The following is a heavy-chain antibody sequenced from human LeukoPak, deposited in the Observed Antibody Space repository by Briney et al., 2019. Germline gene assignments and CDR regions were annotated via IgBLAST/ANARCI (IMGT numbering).Heavy chain of an antibody. V-gene: IGHV3-21*01. Sequence: AGGSLRLCCAASGFTFSSYSMNWVRQAPGKGLEWVSSISSSSSYIYYADSVKGRFTISRDNAKNSLYLQMNSLRAEDTAVYYCARVGIYYYNSSGPQVYWGQGTLVTVSS. D-gene: IGHD3-22*01. J-gene: IGHJ4*02. CDR3: ARVGIYYYNSSGPQVY. CDR1: GFTFSSYS. CDR2: ISSSSSYI.